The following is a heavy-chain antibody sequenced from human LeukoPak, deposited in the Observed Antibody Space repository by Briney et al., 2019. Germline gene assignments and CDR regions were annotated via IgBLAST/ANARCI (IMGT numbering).Heavy chain of an antibody. CDR3: LRDLNWSLNQ. V-gene: IGHV3-74*01. Sequence: GGSLRLSCAASGFTFSNYMMHWVRQAPGKGLVWVSRIKSDGITITYADSVKGRFTISRDNAKNTLYLQMNSLRAEDTAVYYCLRDLNWSLNQWGQGTLVTVSS. CDR2: IKSDGITI. J-gene: IGHJ4*02. CDR1: GFTFSNYM. D-gene: IGHD1-20*01.